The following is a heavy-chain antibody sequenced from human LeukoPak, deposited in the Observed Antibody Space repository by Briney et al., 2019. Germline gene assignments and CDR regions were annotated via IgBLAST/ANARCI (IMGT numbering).Heavy chain of an antibody. Sequence: ASVKVSCKASGYTFTGYYMHWVRQAPGQGLEWMGWINPNSGGTNYAQKFQGRVTMTRDTSISTAYMELSRLRSDDTAVYYCAKARGYSGYDFCDYWGQGTLATVSS. CDR1: GYTFTGYY. D-gene: IGHD5-12*01. J-gene: IGHJ4*02. V-gene: IGHV1-2*02. CDR3: AKARGYSGYDFCDY. CDR2: INPNSGGT.